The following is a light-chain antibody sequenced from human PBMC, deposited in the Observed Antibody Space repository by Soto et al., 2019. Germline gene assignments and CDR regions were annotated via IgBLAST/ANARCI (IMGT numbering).Light chain of an antibody. J-gene: IGLJ2*01. CDR1: SSNIGSNY. V-gene: IGLV1-44*01. CDR2: SNN. Sequence: QSVLTQPPSASGTPGQRVIISCSGSSSNIGSNYVYWYQQLPGTAPKLLIYSNNQRPSGVPDRFSGSKSGTSASLAISGLQYEDEADYYCAAWDDSLNGVVFGGGTKLTVL. CDR3: AAWDDSLNGVV.